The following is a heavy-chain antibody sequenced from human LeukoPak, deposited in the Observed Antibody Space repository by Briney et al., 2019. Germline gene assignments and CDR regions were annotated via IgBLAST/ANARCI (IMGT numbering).Heavy chain of an antibody. Sequence: PGRSLRLSCAASGFTFEDYAMHWVRQAPGKGLEWVSGISWNSGSIGYADSVKGRFSISRENAKNTPYLQMNSLRAEDTAVYYCGRDLGGRSGYWGQGTLVTVSS. CDR1: GFTFEDYA. D-gene: IGHD1-26*01. CDR3: GRDLGGRSGY. J-gene: IGHJ4*02. CDR2: ISWNSGSI. V-gene: IGHV3-9*01.